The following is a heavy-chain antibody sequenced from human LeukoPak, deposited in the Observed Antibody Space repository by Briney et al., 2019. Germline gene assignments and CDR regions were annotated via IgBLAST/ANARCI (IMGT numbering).Heavy chain of an antibody. CDR3: ARSKIDY. CDR1: GFTFSTYW. J-gene: IGHJ4*02. V-gene: IGHV3-7*01. CDR2: INEDGSEK. Sequence: PGGSLRLSCAASGFTFSTYWMMWVRQAPGKGLEWVANINEDGSEKYYADSEEGRFTISRDNAKNSLDLQMSSLRADDTALYYCARSKIDYWGQGTLVTVSS. D-gene: IGHD4-11*01.